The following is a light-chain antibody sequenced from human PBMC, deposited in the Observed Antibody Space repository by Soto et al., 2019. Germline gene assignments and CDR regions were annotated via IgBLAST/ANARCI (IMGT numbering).Light chain of an antibody. CDR2: GNG. CDR3: QSYDSSLSGSEV. J-gene: IGLJ1*01. V-gene: IGLV1-40*01. CDR1: SSNIGAGHD. Sequence: QSVLTQPPSVSGAPGQRVTISCTGSSSNIGAGHDVHWYQHLPGTAPKLLIYGNGNRPSGVPDRFSGSKSGTSASLAITGLKAEDEADYYFQSYDSSLSGSEVFGTGTKV.